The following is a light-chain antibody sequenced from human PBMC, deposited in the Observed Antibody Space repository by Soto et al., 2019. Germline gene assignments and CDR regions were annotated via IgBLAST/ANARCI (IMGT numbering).Light chain of an antibody. CDR1: QSLLHSNGYNY. CDR2: LGS. J-gene: IGKJ5*01. CDR3: MQTLQNPST. V-gene: IGKV2-28*01. Sequence: DIVMTQSPLSLPVTPGEPASISCRSSQSLLHSNGYNYLDWYLQKPGQSPQLLIYLGSNRASGVPDRFTGSGSGTDFTLTLSRVEAEDVGVYHCMQTLQNPSTFGQGTRLEIK.